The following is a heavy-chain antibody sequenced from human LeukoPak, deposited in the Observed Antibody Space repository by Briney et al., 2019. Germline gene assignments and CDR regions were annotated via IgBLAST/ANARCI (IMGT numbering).Heavy chain of an antibody. Sequence: TGGSLRLSCAASGFTFSDSAMNWVRQAPGKGLEWLSLINFSGGNTYYADSMKGRFTISRDNSKDTLYLQMNSLRAEDTAMYYCARDIEFSTWGLGTMVTVSS. D-gene: IGHD3-3*02. J-gene: IGHJ3*01. CDR1: GFTFSDSA. CDR3: ARDIEFST. V-gene: IGHV3-23*01. CDR2: INFSGGNT.